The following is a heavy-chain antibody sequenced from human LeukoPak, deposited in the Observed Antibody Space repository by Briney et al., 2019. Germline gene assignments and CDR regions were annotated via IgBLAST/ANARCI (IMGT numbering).Heavy chain of an antibody. V-gene: IGHV3-23*01. CDR1: GFTFSSYA. D-gene: IGHD3-22*01. CDR2: ISGSGGST. J-gene: IGHJ4*02. CDR3: AKSITMIVVVTHYFDY. Sequence: GGSLRLSCAASGFTFSSYAMSWVRQAPGKGLEWVSAISGSGGSTYYADSVKGRFTISRDNSKNTLHLQMNSLRAEDTAVYYCAKSITMIVVVTHYFDYWGQGTLVTVSS.